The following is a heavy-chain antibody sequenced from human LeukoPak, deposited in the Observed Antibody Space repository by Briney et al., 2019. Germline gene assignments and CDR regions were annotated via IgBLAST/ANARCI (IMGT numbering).Heavy chain of an antibody. CDR3: ARGDTDLFDY. CDR1: GYTFTGYY. D-gene: IGHD2-2*02. J-gene: IGHJ4*02. V-gene: IGHV1-2*02. Sequence: ASVTVSCKASGYTFTGYYMHWVRQASGQGLEWMGWINPNSGGTSYAQKFQGRVTMTRDTSISTAYMELSRLRSDDTAVYYCARGDTDLFDYWGQGTLVTVSS. CDR2: INPNSGGT.